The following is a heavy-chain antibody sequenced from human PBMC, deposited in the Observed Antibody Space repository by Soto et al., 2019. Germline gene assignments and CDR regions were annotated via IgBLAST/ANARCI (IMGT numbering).Heavy chain of an antibody. CDR2: IYSGAST. D-gene: IGHD5-12*01. CDR3: AKEMWRGYDYIFPHTIDY. J-gene: IGHJ4*02. V-gene: IGHV3-66*01. CDR1: GFTVSSNY. Sequence: GGSLRLSCAASGFTVSSNYMSWVRQAPGKGLEWVSVIYSGASTYYADSVRGRFTISRDTSKNTLYLQMNNLRAEDTAVYYCAKEMWRGYDYIFPHTIDYWGQGTLVTVSS.